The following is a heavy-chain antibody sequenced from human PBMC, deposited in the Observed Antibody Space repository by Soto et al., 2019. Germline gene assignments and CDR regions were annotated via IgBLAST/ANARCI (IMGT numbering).Heavy chain of an antibody. CDR3: ARDDEYSGNGMDV. J-gene: IGHJ6*02. CDR1: EFTFSNYG. V-gene: IGHV3-33*01. CDR2: ILNDGSNR. D-gene: IGHD3-10*01. Sequence: QVQLVESGGGEVQPGRSLRLSCAASEFTFSNYGMHWVRQAPGKGLGWVAVILNDGSNRYHADSVKDRFTISRDNSKNTLYLQMNSLRAEDTAVYYCARDDEYSGNGMDVWGQGTTVTVS.